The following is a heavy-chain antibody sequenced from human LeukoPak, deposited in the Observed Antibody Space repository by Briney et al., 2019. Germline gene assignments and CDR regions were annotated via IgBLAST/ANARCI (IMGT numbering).Heavy chain of an antibody. J-gene: IGHJ3*02. CDR2: INPNSGGT. V-gene: IGHV1-2*06. D-gene: IGHD2-15*01. CDR3: ARDLRSGGDFDI. Sequence: ASVKVSCKASGYTFTGYYMHWVRQAPGQGLEWMGRINPNSGGTNYAQKFQGRVTMTRDTSISTAYMELSRLRSDNTAVYYCARDLRSGGDFDIWGQGTMVTVSS. CDR1: GYTFTGYY.